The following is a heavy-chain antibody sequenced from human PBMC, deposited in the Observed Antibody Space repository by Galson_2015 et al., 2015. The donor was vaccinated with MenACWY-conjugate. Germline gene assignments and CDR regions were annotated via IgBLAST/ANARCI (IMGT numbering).Heavy chain of an antibody. CDR2: IRSSNRDT. CDR1: GFTFSAYY. V-gene: IGHV3-11*06. CDR3: ARGGVTILGVVLYGMDV. Sequence: SLRLSCAASGFTFSAYYMNWIRHTPGKGLEWVSYIRSSNRDTNYAESVRGRFTISRDNAKNLLYLQMNSLRAEDTAVYYCARGGVTILGVVLYGMDVWGQGTTGTVSS. J-gene: IGHJ6*02. D-gene: IGHD3-3*01.